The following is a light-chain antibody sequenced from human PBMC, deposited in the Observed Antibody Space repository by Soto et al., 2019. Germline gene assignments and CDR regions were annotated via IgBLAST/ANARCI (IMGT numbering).Light chain of an antibody. CDR2: EVS. Sequence: SALTQPASVSGSPGQSITISCTGTISDVGSYNYVSWYQLHPGKAPKLMIYEVSNRPSGVSNRFSGSKSGDTASLTISGLQAEDEADYYCSSYTTRTTLYVFGTGTKVTVL. CDR3: SSYTTRTTLYV. V-gene: IGLV2-14*01. J-gene: IGLJ1*01. CDR1: ISDVGSYNY.